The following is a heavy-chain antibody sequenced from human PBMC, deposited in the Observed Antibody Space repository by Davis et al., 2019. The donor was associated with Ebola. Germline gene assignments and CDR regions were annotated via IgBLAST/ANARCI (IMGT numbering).Heavy chain of an antibody. CDR1: GFTFSSYG. CDR3: AKERLRYFDWLLYG. CDR2: ISYDGSNK. D-gene: IGHD3-9*01. V-gene: IGHV3-30*18. J-gene: IGHJ4*02. Sequence: PGGSLRLSCAASGFTFSSYGMHWVRQAPGKGLEWVAVISYDGSNKYYADSVKGRFTISRDNSKNTLYLQMNSLRAEDTAVYYCAKERLRYFDWLLYGWGQGTLVTVSS.